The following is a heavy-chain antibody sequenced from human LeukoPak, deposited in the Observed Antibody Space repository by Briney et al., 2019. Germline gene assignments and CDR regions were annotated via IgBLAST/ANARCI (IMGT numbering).Heavy chain of an antibody. J-gene: IGHJ6*02. V-gene: IGHV3-7*01. D-gene: IGHD3-3*01. CDR3: ARLFYDFWSGYFQTDYGMDV. Sequence: GGSLRLSCAASGFTFTTYWMHWVRQAPGKGLEWVPNIKQDGSEIHYVASVKGRFIISRDNAKNSLYLQMNSLRAEDTAVYYCARLFYDFWSGYFQTDYGMDVWGQGTTVTVSS. CDR1: GFTFTTYW. CDR2: IKQDGSEI.